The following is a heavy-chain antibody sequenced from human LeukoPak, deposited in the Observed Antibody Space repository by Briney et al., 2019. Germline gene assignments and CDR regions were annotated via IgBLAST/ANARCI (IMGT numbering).Heavy chain of an antibody. D-gene: IGHD2/OR15-2a*01. CDR2: INPNGGST. J-gene: IGHJ3*02. CDR3: AREGVAPFLPDAFDI. V-gene: IGHV1-46*01. Sequence: ASVKVSCKASGYSFIRYYIHWVRQAPGQGLEWMGIINPNGGSTNYAQNFQGRVTMTRDTSTSTVYMDLSSLTSEDTAVYYCAREGVAPFLPDAFDIWGQGTMVTVSS. CDR1: GYSFIRYY.